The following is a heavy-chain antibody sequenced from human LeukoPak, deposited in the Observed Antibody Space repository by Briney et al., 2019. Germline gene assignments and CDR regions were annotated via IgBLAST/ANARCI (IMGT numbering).Heavy chain of an antibody. CDR3: ARDRAWIPNEDYYYYYGMDV. CDR1: GFPFSSYW. CDR2: IKQDGSKK. V-gene: IGHV3-7*01. Sequence: GGSLRLSCVASGFPFSSYWMTWVRQAPGKGLEWVANIKQDGSKKSYVDSVKGRFTISRDNAKNSLYLQMNSLRAEDTAVYYCARDRAWIPNEDYYYYYGMDVWGQGTTVTVSS. J-gene: IGHJ6*02. D-gene: IGHD5-18*01.